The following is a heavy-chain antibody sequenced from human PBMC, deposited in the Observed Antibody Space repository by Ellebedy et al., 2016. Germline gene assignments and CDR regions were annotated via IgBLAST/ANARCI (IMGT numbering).Heavy chain of an antibody. CDR3: ARGGRRELLPY. V-gene: IGHV1-8*02. CDR2: INPNSGNT. J-gene: IGHJ4*02. D-gene: IGHD1-26*01. CDR1: GYTFTGYY. Sequence: ASVKVSXXASGYTFTGYYMHWVRQAPGQGLEWMGWINPNSGNTGYAQKFQGRVTMTRNTSISTAYMELSSLRSEDTAVYYCARGGRRELLPYWGQGTLVTVSS.